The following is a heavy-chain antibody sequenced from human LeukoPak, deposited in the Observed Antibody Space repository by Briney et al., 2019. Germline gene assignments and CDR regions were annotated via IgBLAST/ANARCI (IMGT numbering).Heavy chain of an antibody. J-gene: IGHJ6*02. V-gene: IGHV3-30*18. CDR1: GFTFSSYG. Sequence: GRALRLSCAASGFTFSSYGMHWVRQAPAKELEWVAVISYLRDDQFYAESVKGRFTISRDNSKKTVFLQMNSLRGEDTAAYYCAKDRSSGPHYYYGMDVWGRGTTVIVSS. CDR2: ISYLRDDQ. CDR3: AKDRSSGPHYYYGMDV. D-gene: IGHD6-25*01.